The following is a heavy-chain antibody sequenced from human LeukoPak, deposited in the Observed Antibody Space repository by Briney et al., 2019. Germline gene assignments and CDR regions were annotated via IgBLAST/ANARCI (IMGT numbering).Heavy chain of an antibody. J-gene: IGHJ3*02. CDR3: ARDSWSFHDAFDI. V-gene: IGHV3-23*01. CDR1: GFTFINYA. CDR2: ISGPGGST. Sequence: QPGRSLRLSCAASGFTFINYAMSWVRQAPGKGLEWASGISGPGGSTYYADSVKGRFTISRDNSKNTLYLQMNSLRAEDTAVYYCARDSWSFHDAFDIWGQGTMVTVSS. D-gene: IGHD2-21*01.